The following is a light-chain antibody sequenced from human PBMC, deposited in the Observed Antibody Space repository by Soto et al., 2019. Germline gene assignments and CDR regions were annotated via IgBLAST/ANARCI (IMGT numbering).Light chain of an antibody. CDR1: QYINTR. V-gene: IGKV3-20*01. Sequence: EIVLKQSPATLSSIKGDRVTLSCRASQYINTRLAWYQHRPGQAPRLLIYQTSIRAAGIPDRFSGSGSGTDFTLTISRLEPDDFAVYYCQQYVSSPTFGQGTKVDI. CDR2: QTS. CDR3: QQYVSSPT. J-gene: IGKJ1*01.